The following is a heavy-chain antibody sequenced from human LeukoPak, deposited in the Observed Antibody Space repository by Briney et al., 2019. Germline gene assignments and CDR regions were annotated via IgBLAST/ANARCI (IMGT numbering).Heavy chain of an antibody. CDR3: ARYSGYGPVDC. CDR2: LYYRGSP. CDR1: GGSISSSSYY. J-gene: IGHJ4*02. V-gene: IGHV4-39*01. Sequence: SETLSLTCTVSGGSISSSSYYWGWIRQPPGKGLEWIGGLYYRGSPYYNPSLKSRVTISVDTSKNQFSLKLNSVTAADTAVYYCARYSGYGPVDCWGQGTLVAVSS. D-gene: IGHD5-12*01.